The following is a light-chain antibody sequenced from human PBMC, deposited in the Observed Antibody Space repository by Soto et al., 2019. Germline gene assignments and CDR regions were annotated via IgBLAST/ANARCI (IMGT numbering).Light chain of an antibody. CDR1: QEISNH. CDR3: QQYHNYPVT. CDR2: DAS. J-gene: IGKJ4*01. V-gene: IGKV1-16*02. Sequence: DIQMTQSPSSLSASVGDRVTITCRASQEISNHLAWFQQKPGKPPKSLIYDASSLQSGVPSKFSGSGSETDFTLTISSLQPEDFATYYCQQYHNYPVTFGGGTKVEIK.